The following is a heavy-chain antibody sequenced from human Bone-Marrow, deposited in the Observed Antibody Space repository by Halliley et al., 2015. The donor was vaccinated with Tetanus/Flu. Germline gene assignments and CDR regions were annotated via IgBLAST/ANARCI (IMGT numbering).Heavy chain of an antibody. V-gene: IGHV4-61*08. CDR1: NGSISSGGYY. CDR3: AREAYSYYGMDV. Sequence: TLSLTCTVPNGSISSGGYYWTWIRQPPGKGLEWIGYIYYSGGTNYNRSLKSRVTISVDKSKNQFSVNLRSVTAADTAVYYCAREAYSYYGMDVWGQGTTVIVSS. CDR2: IYYSGGT. J-gene: IGHJ6*02.